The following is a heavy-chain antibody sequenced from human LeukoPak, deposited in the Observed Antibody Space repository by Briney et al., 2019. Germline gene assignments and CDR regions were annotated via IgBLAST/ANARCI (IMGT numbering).Heavy chain of an antibody. CDR3: ASSTGWYGYYMDV. D-gene: IGHD6-19*01. V-gene: IGHV4-4*07. CDR1: VGSLSSYY. J-gene: IGHJ6*03. CDR2: IYTSGST. Sequence: SETLSLTCAVPVGSLSSYYWSCIRERAGKGLEWIGRIYTSGSTNYNPSLKSRVTMSVDTSKNQFSLKLSSVTAADTAVYYCASSTGWYGYYMDVWGKGTTVTVSS.